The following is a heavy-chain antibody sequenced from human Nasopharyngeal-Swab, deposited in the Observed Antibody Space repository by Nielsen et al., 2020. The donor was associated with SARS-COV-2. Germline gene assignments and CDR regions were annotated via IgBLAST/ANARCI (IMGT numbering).Heavy chain of an antibody. Sequence: GQSMRLSSVVYGFTFSDYYTSWNRQAPGKGLEWVSYIISSSSYTNYADSVKGRFTISRDNAKNSLYLQMNSLRAEDTAVYYCAREGHIVVPKAFDYWGQGTLVAVSS. CDR3: AREGHIVVPKAFDY. J-gene: IGHJ4*02. CDR2: IISSSSYT. V-gene: IGHV3-11*05. CDR1: GFTFSDYY. D-gene: IGHD2-21*01.